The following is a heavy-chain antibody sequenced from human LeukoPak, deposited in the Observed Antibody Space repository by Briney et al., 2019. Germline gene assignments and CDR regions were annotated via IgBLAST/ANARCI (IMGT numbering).Heavy chain of an antibody. CDR3: ASGGDTAMVDN. V-gene: IGHV4-59*08. CDR1: GDSISSYY. D-gene: IGHD5-18*01. J-gene: IGHJ4*02. Sequence: SETLSLTCTVSGDSISSYYWSWIRQPPGKGLEWIGYLFYSGDTNYNPSFKSRVTISLDTSKKQISLKLSSVTAADTAVYYCASGGDTAMVDNWGQGTLVTVSS. CDR2: LFYSGDT.